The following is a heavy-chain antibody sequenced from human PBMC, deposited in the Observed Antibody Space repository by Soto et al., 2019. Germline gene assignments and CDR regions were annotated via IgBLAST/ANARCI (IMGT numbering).Heavy chain of an antibody. J-gene: IGHJ5*02. CDR2: ISSSSSTI. CDR3: ARVIWSGHLTSDL. Sequence: EVQVVESGGGLVQPGGSLRLSCAASGFTFSSNSMNWVRQAPRKGLEWISYISSSSSTIYADSVKGRFTISRDNAKNSLYLPMNSLRAEDTAVYYCARVIWSGHLTSDLWGQGTLVTVSS. V-gene: IGHV3-48*01. D-gene: IGHD3-3*01. CDR1: GFTFSSNS.